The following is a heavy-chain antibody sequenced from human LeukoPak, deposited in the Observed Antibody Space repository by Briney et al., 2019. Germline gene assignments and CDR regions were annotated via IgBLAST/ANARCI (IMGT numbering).Heavy chain of an antibody. D-gene: IGHD4-23*01. J-gene: IGHJ4*02. Sequence: ASVKVSCKASGYTFTGYYMHWVRQAPGQGLEWMGWINPNSGGTYYAQKFQGRGTMTSDTSISSAYMELSRLRSDDRAVYYCARDLYGGTSATFDYWGQGTLVTVSS. CDR3: ARDLYGGTSATFDY. V-gene: IGHV1-2*02. CDR2: INPNSGGT. CDR1: GYTFTGYY.